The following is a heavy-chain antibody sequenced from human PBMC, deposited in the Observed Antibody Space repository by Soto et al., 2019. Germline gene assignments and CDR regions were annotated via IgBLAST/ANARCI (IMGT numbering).Heavy chain of an antibody. CDR3: ASLPGIAAAGYYFDY. J-gene: IGHJ4*02. Sequence: QVQLVQSGAEVKKPGSSVKVSCEASGGTFSSYTISWVRQAPGQGLEWMGRIIPILGIANYAQKFQGRVTITADKSTSTAYMELSSLRSEDTAVYYCASLPGIAAAGYYFDYWGQGTLVTVSS. CDR2: IIPILGIA. V-gene: IGHV1-69*02. D-gene: IGHD6-13*01. CDR1: GGTFSSYT.